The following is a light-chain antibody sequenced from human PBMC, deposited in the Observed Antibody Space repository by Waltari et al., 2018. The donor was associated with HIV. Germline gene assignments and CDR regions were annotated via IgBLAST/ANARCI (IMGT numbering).Light chain of an antibody. Sequence: QSALTQPASVSGSPGQSITISCPGTSSDVGGYNYVSWYQQHPGKAPRLMIYEVSNRPSGVSNRFSGSKSGDTASLTISGLQAEDEAAYYCSSYTSSNTLRFGGGTKLTVL. CDR1: SSDVGGYNY. CDR3: SSYTSSNTLR. CDR2: EVS. V-gene: IGLV2-14*01. J-gene: IGLJ2*01.